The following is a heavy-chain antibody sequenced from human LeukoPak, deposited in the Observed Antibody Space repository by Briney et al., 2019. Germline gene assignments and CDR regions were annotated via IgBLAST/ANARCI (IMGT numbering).Heavy chain of an antibody. D-gene: IGHD1-26*01. V-gene: IGHV4-59*01. CDR3: ARAEGYSGSSLGDY. J-gene: IGHJ4*02. Sequence: SETLSLTCTVSGGPISSYYWSWIRQPPGKGLEWIGYIYYSGSTNYNPSLKSRVTISVDTSKNQFSLKLSSVTAADTAVYYCARAEGYSGSSLGDYWGQGTLVTVSS. CDR1: GGPISSYY. CDR2: IYYSGST.